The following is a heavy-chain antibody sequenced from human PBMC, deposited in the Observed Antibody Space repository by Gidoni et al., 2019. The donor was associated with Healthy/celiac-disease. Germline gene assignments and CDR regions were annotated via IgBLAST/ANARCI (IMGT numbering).Heavy chain of an antibody. CDR2: IYYSGST. Sequence: QVQLQESGPGLVKPSETLSLTCTVSGGSVSSGSYYWTWIRQPPGKGLEWIGYIYYSGSTNYNPSLKSRVTISVDTSKNQFSLKLSSVTAADTAVYYCARDSPYYYDSSALADAFDIWGQGTMVTVSS. J-gene: IGHJ3*02. CDR3: ARDSPYYYDSSALADAFDI. D-gene: IGHD3-22*01. CDR1: GGSVSSGSYY. V-gene: IGHV4-61*01.